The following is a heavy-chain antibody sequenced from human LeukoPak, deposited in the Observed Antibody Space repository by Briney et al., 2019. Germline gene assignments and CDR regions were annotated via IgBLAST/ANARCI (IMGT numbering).Heavy chain of an antibody. CDR1: GGSISSYY. CDR2: IYYSGST. V-gene: IGHV4-59*01. D-gene: IGHD2-15*01. CDR3: ARRVVVVAATHTWFDP. J-gene: IGHJ5*02. Sequence: PSETLSLTCTVSGGSISSYYWSWIRQPPGKGLEWIGYIYYSGSTNHNPSLKSRVTISVDTSKNQFSLKLSSVTAADTAVYYCARRVVVVAATHTWFDPWGQGTLVTVSS.